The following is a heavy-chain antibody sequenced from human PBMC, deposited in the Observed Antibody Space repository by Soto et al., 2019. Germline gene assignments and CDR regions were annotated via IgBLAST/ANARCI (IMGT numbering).Heavy chain of an antibody. CDR3: ARDLSGRADV. CDR2: LNEDGSFT. V-gene: IGHV3-74*01. Sequence: GGSLRLSCAASGFTFSSYWMHWVRQTPGKGLVWVSRLNEDGSFTSYADSVKGRFTIFRDNAKNTLYLQMNSLRAEDTAVYYCARDLSGRADVWGQGTTVTVSS. CDR1: GFTFSSYW. D-gene: IGHD3-10*01. J-gene: IGHJ6*02.